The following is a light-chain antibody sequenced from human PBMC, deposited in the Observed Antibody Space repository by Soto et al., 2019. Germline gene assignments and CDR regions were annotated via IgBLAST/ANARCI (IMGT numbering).Light chain of an antibody. Sequence: QSVLTQPPSVSGAPGQRVTISCTGSSSNIGAGYDVHWYRQVPGTAPKLLIYGNTNRPSGVPDRFSGSKSGTSASLAITGLQAEDEADYYCQSYDTSLSGSSVFGTGTKLTVL. J-gene: IGLJ1*01. V-gene: IGLV1-40*01. CDR3: QSYDTSLSGSSV. CDR1: SSNIGAGYD. CDR2: GNT.